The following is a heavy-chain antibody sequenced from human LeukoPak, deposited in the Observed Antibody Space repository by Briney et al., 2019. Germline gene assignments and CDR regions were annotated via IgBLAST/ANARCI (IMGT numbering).Heavy chain of an antibody. J-gene: IGHJ4*02. CDR1: GFTFSDYY. V-gene: IGHV3-11*06. CDR3: ARDNYGDYEFDY. D-gene: IGHD4-17*01. Sequence: PGGSLRLSCAASGFTFSDYYMSWIGQAPGKGLEWVSYISSRSSNTNHADSVKGRFTISRDNAKNSLYLQMNSLRAEDTAVYYCARDNYGDYEFDYWGQGTLVTVSS. CDR2: ISSRSSNT.